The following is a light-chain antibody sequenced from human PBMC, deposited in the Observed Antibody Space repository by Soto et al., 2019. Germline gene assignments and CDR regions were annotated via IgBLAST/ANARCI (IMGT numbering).Light chain of an antibody. CDR1: SSDVGSYNF. V-gene: IGLV2-14*01. Sequence: QSALTQPASVSGSPGQSITISCTGTSSDVGSYNFVSWYQHHPGKAPKLIIYEVSNRPSGVSNRFSASKSGNTASLIISGLQAEDEAYYYCSSFTTTTSLMFGGGTKVTVL. CDR2: EVS. CDR3: SSFTTTTSLM. J-gene: IGLJ3*02.